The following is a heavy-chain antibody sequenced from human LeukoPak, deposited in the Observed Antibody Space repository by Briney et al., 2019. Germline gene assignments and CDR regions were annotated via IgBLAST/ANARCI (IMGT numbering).Heavy chain of an antibody. CDR3: AKYPMTYFDDSSGYYYPSFDY. CDR1: GFTFSSYG. V-gene: IGHV3-30*02. Sequence: GGSLRLSCAASGFTFSSYGMHWVRQAPGKGLEWVAFIRYDGSNKYYADSVKGRFTISRDNSKNTLYLQMNSLRAEDTAVYYCAKYPMTYFDDSSGYYYPSFDYWGQGTLVTVAS. CDR2: IRYDGSNK. J-gene: IGHJ4*02. D-gene: IGHD3-22*01.